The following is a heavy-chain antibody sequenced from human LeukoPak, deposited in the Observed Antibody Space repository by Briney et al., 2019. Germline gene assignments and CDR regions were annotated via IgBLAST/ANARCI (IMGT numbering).Heavy chain of an antibody. V-gene: IGHV3-23*01. CDR3: ARDRPNYHETNGHYYNRDGDH. CDR1: GFTFNIYA. CDR2: MCGSAGCT. J-gene: IGHJ5*02. D-gene: IGHD1-14*01. Sequence: PGGSLRLSCAASGFTFNIYAMSWVRLAPGKGLQWVASMCGSAGCTFYADSVKGRFTISRGNSKDTLYLQMNSLRAEDTAIYYCARDRPNYHETNGHYYNRDGDHWGQGTLVTVSS.